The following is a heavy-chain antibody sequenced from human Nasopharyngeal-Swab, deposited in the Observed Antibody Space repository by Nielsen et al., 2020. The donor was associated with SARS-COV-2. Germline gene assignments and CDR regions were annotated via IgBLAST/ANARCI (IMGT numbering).Heavy chain of an antibody. V-gene: IGHV5-51*01. Sequence: GESLKISCKGSGYSFTSYWIGWVRQMPGKGLEWMGIIYPGDSDTRYSPSFQGQVTISADKSISTAYLQWSSLKASDTAMYYCARPITDRYSGSYGGADAFHIWGQGTMVTVSS. D-gene: IGHD1-26*01. CDR1: GYSFTSYW. CDR2: IYPGDSDT. J-gene: IGHJ3*02. CDR3: ARPITDRYSGSYGGADAFHI.